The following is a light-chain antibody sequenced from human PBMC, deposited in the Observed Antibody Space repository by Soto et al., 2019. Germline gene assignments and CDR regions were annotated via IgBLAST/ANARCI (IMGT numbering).Light chain of an antibody. J-gene: IGLJ1*01. Sequence: QSALTQPVSVSGSPGQSITIFCTGTSSDVGGYNYVSWYQQHPGKAPKLMIYEVSNRPSGVSNRFSGSKSGNTASLTISGLQAEDEADYYCSSYTSSSTYVFGTGTKVTVL. CDR1: SSDVGGYNY. CDR3: SSYTSSSTYV. CDR2: EVS. V-gene: IGLV2-14*01.